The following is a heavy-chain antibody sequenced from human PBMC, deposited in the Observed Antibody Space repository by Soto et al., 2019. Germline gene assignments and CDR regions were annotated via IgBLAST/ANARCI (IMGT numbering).Heavy chain of an antibody. Sequence: GGSLRLSCAASGFAFSSYGMHWVRQAPGKGLEWVAVIWYDGSNKYYADSVKGRFTISRDNSKNTLYLQMNSLRAEDTAVYYCARGYGNSSGWYAYWGQGTLVTVSS. CDR2: IWYDGSNK. V-gene: IGHV3-33*01. CDR1: GFAFSSYG. D-gene: IGHD6-19*01. CDR3: ARGYGNSSGWYAY. J-gene: IGHJ4*02.